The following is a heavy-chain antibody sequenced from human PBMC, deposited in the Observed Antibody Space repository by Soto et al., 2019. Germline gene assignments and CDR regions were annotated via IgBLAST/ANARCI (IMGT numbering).Heavy chain of an antibody. Sequence: GGSLRLSCAASGFTFSSYAMSWVRQAPGKGLEWVSGISGSGDSTYYADSVKGRFTISRDNSKNTLFLQMDSLRPEDTAVYYCARDHYFDDWGQGTLVTVSS. CDR1: GFTFSSYA. CDR3: ARDHYFDD. V-gene: IGHV3-23*01. J-gene: IGHJ4*02. CDR2: ISGSGDST.